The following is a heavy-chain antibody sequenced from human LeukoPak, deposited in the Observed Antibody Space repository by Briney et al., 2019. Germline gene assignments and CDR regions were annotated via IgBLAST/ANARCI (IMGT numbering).Heavy chain of an antibody. J-gene: IGHJ4*02. D-gene: IGHD6-13*01. CDR2: INTDGSST. Sequence: PGGSLRLSCAASGFTFSSYWMHWVRQAPGKGLVWVSRINTDGSSTSYADSVKGRFTISRDNAKNTLYLQMNSLRAGDTAVYYCARVSSSSWWALDYWGQGTLVTVSS. V-gene: IGHV3-74*01. CDR3: ARVSSSSWWALDY. CDR1: GFTFSSYW.